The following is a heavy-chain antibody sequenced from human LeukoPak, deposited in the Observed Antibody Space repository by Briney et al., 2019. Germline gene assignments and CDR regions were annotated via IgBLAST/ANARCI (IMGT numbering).Heavy chain of an antibody. D-gene: IGHD6-13*01. V-gene: IGHV3-23*01. CDR2: ISGSGGST. J-gene: IGHJ4*02. CDR3: ARGKRRGIAAAGTPFDY. CDR1: GFTFSSYA. Sequence: PGGSLRLSCAASGFTFSSYAMSWVRQAPGKGLEWVSAISGSGGSTYYADSVKGRFTISRDNSKNTLYLQMNSLRAEDTAVYYCARGKRRGIAAAGTPFDYWGQGTLVTVSP.